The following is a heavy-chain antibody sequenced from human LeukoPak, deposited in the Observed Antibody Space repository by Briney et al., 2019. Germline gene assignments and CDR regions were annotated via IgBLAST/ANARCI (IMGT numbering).Heavy chain of an antibody. J-gene: IGHJ4*02. CDR3: AIERGLVLYY. V-gene: IGHV4-59*01. D-gene: IGHD3/OR15-3a*01. CDR1: GGSISSYY. CDR2: IYYSGST. Sequence: SETLSLTCTVSGGSISSYYWSWIRQPPGKGLEWIGYIYYSGSTNYNPSLKSRVTISVDTSKNQFSLKLSSVTAADTAVYYCAIERGLVLYYWGQGTLVTVSS.